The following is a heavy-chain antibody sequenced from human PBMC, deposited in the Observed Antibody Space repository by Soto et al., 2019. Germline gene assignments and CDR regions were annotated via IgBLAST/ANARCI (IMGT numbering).Heavy chain of an antibody. CDR2: IYYSGST. CDR3: ARQRSKFGSANPFDC. J-gene: IGHJ4*02. CDR1: GASITNYY. D-gene: IGHD6-19*01. V-gene: IGHV4-59*08. Sequence: SETLSLTCTVSGASITNYYWSWIRQPPGKGLEWIGYIYYSGSTNYNPSLKSRVTISVDTSKNHFSLNLTSVTAADTAMYYCARQRSKFGSANPFDCWGRGTLVTVSS.